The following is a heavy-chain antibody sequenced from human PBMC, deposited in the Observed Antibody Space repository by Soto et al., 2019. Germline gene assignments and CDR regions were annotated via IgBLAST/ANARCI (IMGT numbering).Heavy chain of an antibody. CDR1: GGSISSGGYY. J-gene: IGHJ4*02. V-gene: IGHV4-31*03. Sequence: SETLSLTCTVSGGSISSGGYYWSWIRQHPGKGMEWIGYIYYSGSTYYNPSLKSRVTISVDTSKNQFSLKLSSVTAAVTAVYYCARSGYGYGPNPLLYWGQGTLVTVSS. D-gene: IGHD5-18*01. CDR2: IYYSGST. CDR3: ARSGYGYGPNPLLY.